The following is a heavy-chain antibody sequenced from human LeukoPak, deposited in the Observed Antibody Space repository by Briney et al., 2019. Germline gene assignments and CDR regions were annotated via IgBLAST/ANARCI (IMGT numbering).Heavy chain of an antibody. D-gene: IGHD2-2*01. V-gene: IGHV4-59*06. CDR1: GGSISSYY. CDR3: ARAIGYCSSSSCYLGYYYYGMDV. CDR2: IYYSGST. Sequence: SETLSLTCTVSGGSISSYYWSWIRQPPGKGLEWIGFIYYSGSTYYNPSLKSRVTISVDTSKNQFSLKLSSVTAADTAVYYCARAIGYCSSSSCYLGYYYYGMDVWGQGTTVTVSS. J-gene: IGHJ6*02.